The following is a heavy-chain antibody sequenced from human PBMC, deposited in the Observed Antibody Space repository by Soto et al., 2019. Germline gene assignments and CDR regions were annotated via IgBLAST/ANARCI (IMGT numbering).Heavy chain of an antibody. CDR3: AKGFLPNYYYYYGMDV. D-gene: IGHD3-3*01. Sequence: GFLRLSCAASGFTFSSYGMHWVRQAPGKGLEWVAVISYDGSNKYYADSVKGRFTISRDNSKNTLYLQMNSLGAEDTAVYYCAKGFLPNYYYYYGMDVWGQGPRSPSP. J-gene: IGHJ6*02. V-gene: IGHV3-30*18. CDR2: ISYDGSNK. CDR1: GFTFSSYG.